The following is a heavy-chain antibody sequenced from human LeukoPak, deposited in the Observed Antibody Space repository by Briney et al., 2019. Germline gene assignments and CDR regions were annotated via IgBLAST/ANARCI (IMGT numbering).Heavy chain of an antibody. D-gene: IGHD1-1*01. CDR1: GFPFIGYS. Sequence: GGSLRLSCTAAGFPFIGYSMNWVRQAPGKGLEWISYIGIDSGNTKYADSVRGRFTISADKAKNSLYLQMNSLRVEDTAVYYCARDHNYAFDNWGQGTLVSVAS. CDR2: IGIDSGNT. CDR3: ARDHNYAFDN. V-gene: IGHV3-48*01. J-gene: IGHJ4*02.